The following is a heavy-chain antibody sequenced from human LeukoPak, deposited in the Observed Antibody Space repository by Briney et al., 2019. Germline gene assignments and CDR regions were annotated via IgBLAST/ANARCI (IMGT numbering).Heavy chain of an antibody. V-gene: IGHV3-30-3*01. CDR2: ISYDGSNK. Sequence: QPGRSLRLSCAASGFTFSTYATHWVRQAPGRGLEWVAVISYDGSNKYYADSVKGRFTISRDNSKNTLYLQMNSLRPEDTAVYYCARGAPPDYWGQGTLVTVSS. CDR3: ARGAPPDY. J-gene: IGHJ4*02. CDR1: GFTFSTYA.